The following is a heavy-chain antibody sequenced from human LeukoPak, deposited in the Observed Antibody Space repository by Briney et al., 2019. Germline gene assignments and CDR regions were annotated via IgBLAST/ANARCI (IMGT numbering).Heavy chain of an antibody. J-gene: IGHJ4*02. CDR3: ARLHPRVPAAIDY. CDR1: GFTFSDYY. D-gene: IGHD2-2*02. CDR2: ISSSGSTI. Sequence: GGSLRLSCAASGFTFSDYYMSWIRQAPGKGLEWVSYISSSGSTIYYADSVKGRFTISRGNAKNSLYLQMNSLRAEDTAVYYCARLHPRVPAAIDYWGQGTLVIVSS. V-gene: IGHV3-11*04.